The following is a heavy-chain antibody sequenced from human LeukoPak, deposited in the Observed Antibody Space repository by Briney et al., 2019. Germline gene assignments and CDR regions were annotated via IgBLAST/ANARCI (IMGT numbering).Heavy chain of an antibody. CDR2: IRSTANGYAT. CDR3: AREGKRITLVRGVITPRGSYYLDV. D-gene: IGHD3-10*01. CDR1: GFTFSGSA. Sequence: GGSLRLSCAASGFTFSGSALHWVRQASGKGLEWVGRIRSTANGYATAYAASVKGRFTISRDDSKNSLYLQMNSLKTKDTAVYYCAREGKRITLVRGVITPRGSYYLDVWGKGTTVTVSS. J-gene: IGHJ6*03. V-gene: IGHV3-73*01.